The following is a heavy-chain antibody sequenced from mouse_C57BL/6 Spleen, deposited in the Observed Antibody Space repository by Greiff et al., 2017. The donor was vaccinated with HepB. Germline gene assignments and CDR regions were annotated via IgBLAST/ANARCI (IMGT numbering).Heavy chain of an antibody. CDR1: GFTFSSYG. D-gene: IGHD2-5*01. J-gene: IGHJ2*01. Sequence: EVHLVESGGDLVKPGGSLKLSCAASGFTFSSYGMSWVRQTPDKRLEWVATISSGGSYTYYPDSVKGRFTISRDNAKNTLYLQMSSLKSEDTAMYYCARQARHSNYFDYWGQGTTLTVSS. CDR3: ARQARHSNYFDY. CDR2: ISSGGSYT. V-gene: IGHV5-6*01.